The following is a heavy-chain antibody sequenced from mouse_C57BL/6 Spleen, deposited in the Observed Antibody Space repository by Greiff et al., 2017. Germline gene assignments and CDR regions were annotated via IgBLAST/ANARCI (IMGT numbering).Heavy chain of an antibody. D-gene: IGHD1-1*01. CDR1: GYTFTSYG. CDR3: ARDATLVEDYYAMDD. J-gene: IGHJ4*01. Sequence: VQLQQSGAELARPGASVKLSCKASGYTFTSYGISWVKQRTGQGLEWIGEIYPRSGNTYYNEKFKGKATLTADKSSSTAYMELRSLTSEDSAVYFCARDATLVEDYYAMDDWGQGTSVTVSS. V-gene: IGHV1-81*01. CDR2: IYPRSGNT.